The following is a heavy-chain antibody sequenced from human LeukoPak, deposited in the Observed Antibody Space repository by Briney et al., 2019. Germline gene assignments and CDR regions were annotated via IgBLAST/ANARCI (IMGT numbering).Heavy chain of an antibody. J-gene: IGHJ4*02. CDR2: IYTGGST. V-gene: IGHV4-4*07. CDR1: GSSISSYY. Sequence: AETLSLTCAVSGSSISSYYLSWIRQPPGKGLGWFTRIYTGGSTNYNPSLSSRVTMSVDTSKNQFSLKLSSVTAADTAVYYCAREGIDSRGYLSGVDYWGQGTLVTVSS. CDR3: AREGIDSRGYLSGVDY. D-gene: IGHD3-22*01.